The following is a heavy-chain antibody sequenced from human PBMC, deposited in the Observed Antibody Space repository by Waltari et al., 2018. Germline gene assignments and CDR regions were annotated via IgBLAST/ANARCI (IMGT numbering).Heavy chain of an antibody. CDR1: GGSISSSGSY. CDR3: ARFSKSANWIDP. CDR2: ISYSGIT. J-gene: IGHJ5*02. V-gene: IGHV4-39*01. Sequence: QLQLQESGPGLVKPSETLSPTCTVSGGSISSSGSYWGWIRQPPGKGLDWIGSISYSGITYYNTSLMSRVTISVDTSKNQFSLKLTSVIAAETAVFYCARFSKSANWIDPWGQGTLVTVSS. D-gene: IGHD3-3*02.